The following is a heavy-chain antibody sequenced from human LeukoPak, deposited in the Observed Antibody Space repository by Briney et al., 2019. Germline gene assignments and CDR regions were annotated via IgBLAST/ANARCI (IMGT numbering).Heavy chain of an antibody. CDR1: GGTFSSYA. D-gene: IGHD6-19*01. CDR2: IIPIFGTA. CDR3: ARDPGSSGWYDY. J-gene: IGHJ4*02. Sequence: SVKVSCKASGGTFSSYAISWVRQAPGQGLEWMGGIIPIFGTANYAQKFQGRVTITADESTSTAYMELNSLRAEDTAVYYCARDPGSSGWYDYWGQGTLVTVSS. V-gene: IGHV1-69*13.